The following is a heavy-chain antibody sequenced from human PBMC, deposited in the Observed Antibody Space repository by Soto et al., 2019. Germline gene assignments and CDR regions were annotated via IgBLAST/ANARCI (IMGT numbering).Heavy chain of an antibody. CDR1: GGSISSSSYY. V-gene: IGHV4-39*07. CDR2: IYYSGST. J-gene: IGHJ4*02. Sequence: SETLSLTCTVSGGSISSSSYYWGWIRQPPGKGLEWIGSIYYSGSTYYNPSLKSRVTISVDTSKNQFSLKLSSVTAADTAVYYCARGPPLGFWGQGTLVT. CDR3: ARGPPLGF.